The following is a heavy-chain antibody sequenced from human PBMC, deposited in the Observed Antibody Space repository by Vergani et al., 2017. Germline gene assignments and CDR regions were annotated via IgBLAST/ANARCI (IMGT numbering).Heavy chain of an antibody. J-gene: IGHJ4*02. Sequence: EVQLVQSGAEVKKPGESLRISCKGSGYSFTDYWITWVRQMPGKGLEWTGRIDPSDSSTDYSPSFQGHVTISADKSTSTAYLQWNSLKASDTAMYYCARSQNSSGWNYWGQGTLVTVSS. V-gene: IGHV5-10-1*03. CDR1: GYSFTDYW. CDR3: ARSQNSSGWNY. D-gene: IGHD6-19*01. CDR2: IDPSDSST.